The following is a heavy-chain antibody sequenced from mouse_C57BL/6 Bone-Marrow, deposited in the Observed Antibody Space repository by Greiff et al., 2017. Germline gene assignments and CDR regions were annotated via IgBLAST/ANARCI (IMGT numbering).Heavy chain of an antibody. CDR3: TTNRADRGAMDY. J-gene: IGHJ4*01. D-gene: IGHD2-14*01. CDR1: GFNIKDDY. V-gene: IGHV14-4*01. Sequence: VQLQQSGAELVRPGASVKLSCTASGFNIKDDYMHWVKQRPEQGLEWIGWIDPENGDTEYASKFQGKATITADTSSNTAYLQLSSLTSEDTAVYYCTTNRADRGAMDYWGQGTSVTVSS. CDR2: IDPENGDT.